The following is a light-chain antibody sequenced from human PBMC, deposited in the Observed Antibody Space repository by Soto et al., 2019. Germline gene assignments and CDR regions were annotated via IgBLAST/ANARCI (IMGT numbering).Light chain of an antibody. Sequence: VLTHSPATLSVSPGERATLSCRASHNVGTNLAWYQHKPGQAPRLLISGASTRATGVPARFSGSGSETEFALTISSLQSEDFTVYFCQQYNTRPQTFGQGTMADI. V-gene: IGKV3-15*01. J-gene: IGKJ1*01. CDR1: HNVGTN. CDR2: GAS. CDR3: QQYNTRPQT.